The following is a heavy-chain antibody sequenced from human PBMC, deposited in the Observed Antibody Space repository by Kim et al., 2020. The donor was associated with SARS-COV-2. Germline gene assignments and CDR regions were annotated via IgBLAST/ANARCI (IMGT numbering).Heavy chain of an antibody. D-gene: IGHD3-3*01. CDR3: ARGITIFGVVTNGMDV. CDR1: GGSISSGGYY. J-gene: IGHJ6*02. Sequence: SETLSLTCTVSGGSISSGGYYWSWIRQHPGKGLEWIGSIYYSGSTYYNPSLKSRVTISVDTSKNQFSLKLSSVTAADTAVYYCARGITIFGVVTNGMDVWGQGTTVTVSS. CDR2: IYYSGST. V-gene: IGHV4-31*03.